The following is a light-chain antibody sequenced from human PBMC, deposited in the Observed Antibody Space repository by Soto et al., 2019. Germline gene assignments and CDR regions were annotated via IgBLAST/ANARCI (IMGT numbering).Light chain of an antibody. CDR2: KDS. CDR1: SSDIGGYNY. V-gene: IGLV2-8*01. J-gene: IGLJ3*02. CDR3: SSDAAGGV. Sequence: QSALTQPPSASGSPGQSVTISCTGTSSDIGGYNYVSWYQQYPGKAPKLMIYKDSKSHARVPDRFSGTKSGNTASLTVSGLQTEDQADYYCSSDAAGGVFGGGTKLTVL.